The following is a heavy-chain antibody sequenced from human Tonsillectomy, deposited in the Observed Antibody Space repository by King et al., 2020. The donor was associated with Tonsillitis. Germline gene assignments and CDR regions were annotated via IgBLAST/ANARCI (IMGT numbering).Heavy chain of an antibody. CDR1: GFPFSTYW. V-gene: IGHV3-74*01. CDR3: AREFWGAGDY. Sequence: VQLVESGGGLIQPGGSLRLSCAASGFPFSTYWMFWVRQGPGQGLEWVSRINPDGTYIRYADSAMGRFTISRDNAKNTLFLQLSSLRAEDTALYYCAREFWGAGDYWGQGSQVIVSS. D-gene: IGHD3-16*01. J-gene: IGHJ4*02. CDR2: INPDGTYI.